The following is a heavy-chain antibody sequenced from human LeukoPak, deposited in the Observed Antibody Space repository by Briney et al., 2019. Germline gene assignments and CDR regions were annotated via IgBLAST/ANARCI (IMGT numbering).Heavy chain of an antibody. CDR1: GFTFSSYW. Sequence: GGSLRLSCAASGFTFSSYWMSWVRQAPGKGLEWVANIKQDGSEKYYVDSVKGRFTISRDNAKNSLYLQMNSLRAEDTAVYYCASVRYYDYVRGSRHYYFHYWGQGTPVTVSS. V-gene: IGHV3-7*01. D-gene: IGHD3-16*01. J-gene: IGHJ4*02. CDR2: IKQDGSEK. CDR3: ASVRYYDYVRGSRHYYFHY.